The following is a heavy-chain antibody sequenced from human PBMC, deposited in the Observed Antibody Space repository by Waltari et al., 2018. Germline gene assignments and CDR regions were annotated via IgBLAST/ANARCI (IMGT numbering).Heavy chain of an antibody. CDR2: FDPEDGET. V-gene: IGHV1-24*01. Sequence: QVQLVQSGAEVKKPGASVKVSCKVSGYTLTELSMHWVRQAPGKGLEWMGGFDPEDGETIYAQKFQGRVTRTEDTSTDTAYMELSSLRSEDTAVYYCATPVYCSSTSCYSYWYFDLWGRGTLVTVSS. CDR3: ATPVYCSSTSCYSYWYFDL. J-gene: IGHJ2*01. D-gene: IGHD2-2*02. CDR1: GYTLTELS.